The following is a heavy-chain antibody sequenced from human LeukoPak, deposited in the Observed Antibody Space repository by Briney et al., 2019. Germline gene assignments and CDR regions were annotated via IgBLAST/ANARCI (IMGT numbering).Heavy chain of an antibody. Sequence: GASVKVSCKASGYTFTSYDIHWVRQATGQGLEWMGWMNPNSGNTGYAQKFQGRVTMTRNTSITTAYMELSSLESEDTALYYCARPSGNCGGDCYLLSYWGQGSLVTVSS. CDR1: GYTFTSYD. D-gene: IGHD2-21*02. CDR3: ARPSGNCGGDCYLLSY. J-gene: IGHJ4*02. CDR2: MNPNSGNT. V-gene: IGHV1-8*01.